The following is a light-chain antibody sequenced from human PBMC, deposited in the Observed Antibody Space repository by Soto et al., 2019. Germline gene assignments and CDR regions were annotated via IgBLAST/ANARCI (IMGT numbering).Light chain of an antibody. J-gene: IGKJ3*01. CDR1: QSVSSSY. V-gene: IGKV3-20*01. Sequence: EIVLTQSPATLSLSPGERATLSCRASQSVSSSYVAWYQQTPGQARRLLIYGASSRAGGIPDRFSGSGAGKVFPLTISILEAEDFAVYCCQQYGRSPETSFGPGTKVDIK. CDR3: QQYGRSPETS. CDR2: GAS.